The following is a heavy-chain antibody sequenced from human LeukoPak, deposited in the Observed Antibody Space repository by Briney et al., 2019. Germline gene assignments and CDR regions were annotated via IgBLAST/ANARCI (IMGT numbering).Heavy chain of an antibody. CDR2: FNPNSGDT. D-gene: IGHD2-21*01. J-gene: IGHJ5*02. Sequence: ASVKVCCKTSGYSFTDYYMHWVRQARGQGLESMGWFNPNSGDTSVAQKFQGSVTMTRLTSITTVYMEVSWLTSDDTDIYYCARADRLHGGPYLIGPWGQGTLVTVSS. CDR1: GYSFTDYY. V-gene: IGHV1-2*02. CDR3: ARADRLHGGPYLIGP.